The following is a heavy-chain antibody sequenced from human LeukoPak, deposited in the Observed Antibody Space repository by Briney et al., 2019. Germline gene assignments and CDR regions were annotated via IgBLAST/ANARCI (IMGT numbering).Heavy chain of an antibody. CDR1: GGSISSYY. J-gene: IGHJ6*03. CDR3: ARAPGDFWSGYYIEYYYMDV. CDR2: IYYSGST. Sequence: SETLSLTCTVSGGSISSYYWSWIRQPPGKGLEWIGYIYYSGSTNYNPSLKSRVTISVDTSKNQFSLKLSSVTAADTAVYYCARAPGDFWSGYYIEYYYMDVWGKGTTVTVSS. V-gene: IGHV4-59*01. D-gene: IGHD3-3*01.